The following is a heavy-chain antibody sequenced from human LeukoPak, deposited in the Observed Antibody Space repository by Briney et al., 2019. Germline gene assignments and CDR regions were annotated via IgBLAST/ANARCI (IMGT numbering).Heavy chain of an antibody. CDR3: ARDAYSYASES. D-gene: IGHD5-18*01. V-gene: IGHV3-7*01. CDR2: LNPDGSDI. J-gene: IGHJ5*02. Sequence: PGGSLTLSCAASGFTFRTYWMTWVRQAPRKGREWVANLNPDGSDIYYVDSVKGRFTISRDNAKNSLYLQMNSLRVEDTAVYYCARDAYSYASESWGQGTLVTVSS. CDR1: GFTFRTYW.